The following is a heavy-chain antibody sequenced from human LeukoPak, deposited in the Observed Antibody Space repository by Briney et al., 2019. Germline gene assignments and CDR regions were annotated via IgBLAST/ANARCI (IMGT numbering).Heavy chain of an antibody. Sequence: PGGSLRLSCAASGLTFSDYYMSWIRQAPGKGLECISYISSSSSYINYADSVKGRFTISRDNAKNSLYLQMNSLRAEDTAVYYCARARALVSPFDIWGQGTMVTVSS. J-gene: IGHJ3*02. CDR3: ARARALVSPFDI. D-gene: IGHD3-3*02. CDR1: GLTFSDYY. V-gene: IGHV3-11*05. CDR2: ISSSSSYI.